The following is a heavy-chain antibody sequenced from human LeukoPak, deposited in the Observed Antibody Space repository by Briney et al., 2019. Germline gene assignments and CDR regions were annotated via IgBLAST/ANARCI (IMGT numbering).Heavy chain of an antibody. V-gene: IGHV3-30-3*01. CDR1: GFTFRSYW. CDR3: ARRRIVGSTDDAFDI. D-gene: IGHD1-26*01. J-gene: IGHJ3*02. CDR2: ISSDGNTQ. Sequence: GGSLRLSCAASGFTFRSYWMSWVRQAPGKGLEWAAVISSDGNTQYYADSVKGRFTISRDNSNNTLYLQMNSLRADDTAIYYCARRRIVGSTDDAFDIWGQGTMVTLSS.